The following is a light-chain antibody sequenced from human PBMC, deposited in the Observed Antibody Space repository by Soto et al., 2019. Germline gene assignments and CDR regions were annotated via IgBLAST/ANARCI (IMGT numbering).Light chain of an antibody. CDR2: GAS. CDR1: QSVSSN. J-gene: IGKJ1*01. Sequence: EIVMTQSPATLSVSPGERATLSCRASQSVSSNLAWYQQKPGQPPRLLIYGASTRATGTPARFSGSGSGTEFTLTISSLQSEDFAVYYCQQYNWPPTWTFGQGTKVEIK. CDR3: QQYNWPPTWT. V-gene: IGKV3-15*01.